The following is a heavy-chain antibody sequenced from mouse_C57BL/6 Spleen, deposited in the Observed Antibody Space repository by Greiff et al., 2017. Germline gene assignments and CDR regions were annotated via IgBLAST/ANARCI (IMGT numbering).Heavy chain of an antibody. J-gene: IGHJ3*01. CDR3: ARSYYDGYSFAY. D-gene: IGHD2-3*01. CDR2: IHPNSGST. V-gene: IGHV1-64*01. CDR1: GYTFTSYW. Sequence: QVQLKQPGAELVKPGASVKLSCKASGYTFTSYWMHWVKQRPGQGLEWIGMIHPNSGSTNYNEKFKSKATLTVDKSSSTAYMQLSSLTSEDSAVYYCARSYYDGYSFAYWGQGTLVTVSA.